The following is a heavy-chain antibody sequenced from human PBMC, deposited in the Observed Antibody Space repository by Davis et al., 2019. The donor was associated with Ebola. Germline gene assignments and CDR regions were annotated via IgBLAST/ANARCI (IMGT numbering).Heavy chain of an antibody. J-gene: IGHJ5*02. D-gene: IGHD2-2*01. Sequence: ASVKVSCKASGYTFTSYGISWVRQAPGQGLEWMGWISAYNGNTNYAQKLQGRVTMTTDTSTSTAYMELSSLRSEDTAVYYCARSVPVPPIVVVPAATLWGYFDPWGQGTLVTVSS. CDR3: ARSVPVPPIVVVPAATLWGYFDP. V-gene: IGHV1-18*01. CDR2: ISAYNGNT. CDR1: GYTFTSYG.